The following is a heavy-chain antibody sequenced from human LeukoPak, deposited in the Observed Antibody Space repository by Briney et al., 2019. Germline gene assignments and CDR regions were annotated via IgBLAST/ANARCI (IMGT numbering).Heavy chain of an antibody. CDR2: IIPILGIA. J-gene: IGHJ4*02. Sequence: GSSVEVSCKASGGTFSSYAISWVRQAPGQGLEWMGRIIPILGIANYAQKSQGRVTITADKSTSTAYMELSSLRSEDTAVYYCARALADYYGSGSYYNYFDYWGQGTLVTVSS. CDR1: GGTFSSYA. D-gene: IGHD3-10*01. CDR3: ARALADYYGSGSYYNYFDY. V-gene: IGHV1-69*04.